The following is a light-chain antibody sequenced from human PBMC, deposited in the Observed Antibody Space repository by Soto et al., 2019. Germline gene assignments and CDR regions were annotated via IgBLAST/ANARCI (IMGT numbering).Light chain of an antibody. CDR2: GAS. CDR1: HSVGTN. CDR3: QQYNNWPTWT. Sequence: MTQSPDTLSVSPGDRVTLSCRASHSVGTNLAWYQQKPGQAPRLLIYGASARATDVPVRFSGSGSWTEFTHTISSLQSEDFAIYYCQQYNNWPTWTFGPGTRVEIK. J-gene: IGKJ1*01. V-gene: IGKV3-15*01.